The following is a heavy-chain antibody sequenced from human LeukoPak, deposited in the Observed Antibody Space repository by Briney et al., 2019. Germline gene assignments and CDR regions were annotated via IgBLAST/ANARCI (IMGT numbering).Heavy chain of an antibody. V-gene: IGHV4-59*08. CDR2: IYYSGSI. D-gene: IGHD6-13*01. J-gene: IGHJ2*01. Sequence: SETLSLTCTVSGGSISSYYWSWIRQPPGKGLEWIGYIYYSGSINYNPSLKSRVTISVDTSKNQFSLKLSSVTAADTAVYYCARHIISSSWYFDLWGRGTLVTVSS. CDR3: ARHIISSSWYFDL. CDR1: GGSISSYY.